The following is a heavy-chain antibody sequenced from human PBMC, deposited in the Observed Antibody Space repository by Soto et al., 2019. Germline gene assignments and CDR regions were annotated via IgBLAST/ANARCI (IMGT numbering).Heavy chain of an antibody. D-gene: IGHD6-19*01. CDR1: GGSVSSGSYY. CDR3: ARDLAVAGYNWFDP. J-gene: IGHJ5*02. V-gene: IGHV4-61*01. CDR2: IYYSGST. Sequence: QVQLQESGPGLVKPSETLSLTCTVSGGSVSSGSYYWSWIRQPPGKGLEWIGYIYYSGSTNYNPSIKSRVTISVDTSKNQFSLKLSSVTAADTAVYYCARDLAVAGYNWFDPWGQGTLVTVSS.